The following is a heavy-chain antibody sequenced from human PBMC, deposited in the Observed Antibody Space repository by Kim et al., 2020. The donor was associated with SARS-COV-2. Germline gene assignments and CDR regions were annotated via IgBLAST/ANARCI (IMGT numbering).Heavy chain of an antibody. D-gene: IGHD3-22*01. CDR1: GGSISSGGYY. CDR2: IYYSGST. Sequence: SETLSLTCTVSGGSISSGGYYWSWIRQHPGKGLEWIGYIYYSGSTYYNPSLKSRVTISVDTSKNQFSLKLSSVTAADTAVYYCASDNYAAVEVYYDSGGFRSPLYKFDYWGQGTLVTVSS. V-gene: IGHV4-31*03. J-gene: IGHJ4*02. CDR3: ASDNYAAVEVYYDSGGFRSPLYKFDY.